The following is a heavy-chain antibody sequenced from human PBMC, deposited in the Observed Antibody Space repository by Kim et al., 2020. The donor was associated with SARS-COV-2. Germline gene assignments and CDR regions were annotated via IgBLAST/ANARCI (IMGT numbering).Heavy chain of an antibody. Sequence: SETLSLTSSVSGDSIRTGGYYYTWIRQFPGKGLEWIVYVSYSGSATYNPSLQSRVIMSVETSHNQVALNVMSVTAADTAVYFCARDATNYCTGGRCYPAGYSPHWGQGTQVIVSS. V-gene: IGHV4-31*03. CDR2: VSYSGSA. D-gene: IGHD2-15*01. CDR1: GDSIRTGGYY. J-gene: IGHJ4*02. CDR3: ARDATNYCTGGRCYPAGYSPH.